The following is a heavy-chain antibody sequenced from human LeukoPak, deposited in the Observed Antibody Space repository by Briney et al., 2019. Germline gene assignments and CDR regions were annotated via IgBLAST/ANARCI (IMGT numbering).Heavy chain of an antibody. J-gene: IGHJ4*02. D-gene: IGHD4-4*01. CDR3: ARQILYSNYVFDS. V-gene: IGHV4-59*08. CDR1: GAAMSSYY. Sequence: SETLSLTCNVSGAAMSSYYWSWIRQPPGKGLEWIGYIYYSGSTNYNPSLKSRVTISVDTSKNQFSLKLSSVTAADTAVYYCARQILYSNYVFDSWGQGTLVTVSS. CDR2: IYYSGST.